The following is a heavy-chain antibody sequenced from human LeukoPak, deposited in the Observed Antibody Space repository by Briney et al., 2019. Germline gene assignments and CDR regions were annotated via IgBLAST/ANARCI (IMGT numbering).Heavy chain of an antibody. CDR1: GFTFSSYS. V-gene: IGHV3-21*01. D-gene: IGHD3-3*01. CDR2: ISSSSSYI. CDR3: ARDQVGIRFLEWHDAEKYFQH. Sequence: PGGSLRLSCAASGFTFSSYSMNWVRQAPGKGLEWVSSISSSSSYIYYADSVKGRFTISRDNAKNSLYLQMNSLRAEDTAVYYCARDQVGIRFLEWHDAEKYFQHWGQGTLVTVSS. J-gene: IGHJ1*01.